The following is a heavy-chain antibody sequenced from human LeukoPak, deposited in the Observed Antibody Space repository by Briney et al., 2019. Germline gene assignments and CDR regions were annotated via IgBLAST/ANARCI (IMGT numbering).Heavy chain of an antibody. V-gene: IGHV3-23*01. CDR1: GLTFSSYA. D-gene: IGHD5-18*01. CDR3: TSDTVDTAVGIDY. J-gene: IGHJ4*02. Sequence: GGSLRLSCAASGLTFSSYAMSWVRQAPGKGLEWVSAISGRGGDTSYAQSVKGRFTISRDNAKNTLYLQMNSLRAEDTAVYYCTSDTVDTAVGIDYWGQGTLVTVSS. CDR2: ISGRGGDT.